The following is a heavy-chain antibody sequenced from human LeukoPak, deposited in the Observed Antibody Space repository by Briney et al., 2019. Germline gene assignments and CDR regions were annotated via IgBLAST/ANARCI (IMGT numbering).Heavy chain of an antibody. CDR2: ISSSSSTI. Sequence: GGSLRFSCAASGFTFSSYSMNWVRQAPGKGLEWVSYISSSSSTIYYADSVKGRFTISRDNAKNSLYLQMNSLRAEDTAVYYCARDVAGRITMVRGVTYYGMDVWGQGTTVTVSS. D-gene: IGHD3-10*01. V-gene: IGHV3-48*04. J-gene: IGHJ6*02. CDR3: ARDVAGRITMVRGVTYYGMDV. CDR1: GFTFSSYS.